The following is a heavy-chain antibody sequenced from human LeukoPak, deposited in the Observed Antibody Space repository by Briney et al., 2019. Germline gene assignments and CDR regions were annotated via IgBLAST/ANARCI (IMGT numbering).Heavy chain of an antibody. V-gene: IGHV3-64D*06. CDR2: ISSNGGST. D-gene: IGHD6-13*01. CDR1: GFTFSSYA. CDR3: VKGDLAAAGLFDY. Sequence: GGSLRLSCSASGFTFSSYAMHWVRQAPGKGLEYVSAISSNGGSTYYADSVKGRFTISRDNSKNTLYLQMSSLRAEDTAVYYCVKGDLAAAGLFDYWGQGTLVTASS. J-gene: IGHJ4*02.